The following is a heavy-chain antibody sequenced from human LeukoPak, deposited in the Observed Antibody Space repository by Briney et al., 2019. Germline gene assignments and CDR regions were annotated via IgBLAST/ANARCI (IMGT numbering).Heavy chain of an antibody. CDR3: ARGSDQRAHCSGGSCSCYFDY. CDR1: GFTFSSYA. V-gene: IGHV3-23*01. J-gene: IGHJ4*02. D-gene: IGHD2-15*01. CDR2: ISGSGDTT. Sequence: GGSLRLSCAASGFTFSSYAMSWVRQAPGKGLEWVSIISGSGDTTYYADSMRGRFTISRDNSKNTLYLQMNSLRAEDTAVYYCARGSDQRAHCSGGSCSCYFDYWGQGTLVTVSS.